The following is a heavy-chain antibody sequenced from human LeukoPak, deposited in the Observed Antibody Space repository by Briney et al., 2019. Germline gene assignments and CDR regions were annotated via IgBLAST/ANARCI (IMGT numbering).Heavy chain of an antibody. CDR1: GYTFTTLG. CDR2: INTYNDNT. Sequence: GASVKVSCKASGYTFTTLGISWVRQAPGQGLEWMGWINTYNDNTKYAQKFQDRITVTADTSTSTVYMDLSSLRSDDTAVYCCAREYCLGGKCWDPDYWGQGTLVTVSS. D-gene: IGHD2-15*01. V-gene: IGHV1-18*01. CDR3: AREYCLGGKCWDPDY. J-gene: IGHJ4*02.